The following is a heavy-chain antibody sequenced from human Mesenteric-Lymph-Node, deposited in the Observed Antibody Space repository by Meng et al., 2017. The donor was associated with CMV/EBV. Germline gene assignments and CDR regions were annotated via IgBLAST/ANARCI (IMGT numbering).Heavy chain of an antibody. J-gene: IGHJ4*02. CDR3: ARGGWGSSTSWDFDY. D-gene: IGHD2-2*01. CDR2: INWNGGST. CDR1: GFTSDDYG. V-gene: IGHV3-20*04. Sequence: GESLKISCAASGFTSDDYGMSWVRQAPGKGLEWVSGINWNGGSTGYADSVKGRFTISRDNAKNSLYLQMNSLRAEDTALYYCARGGWGSSTSWDFDYWGQGTLVTVSS.